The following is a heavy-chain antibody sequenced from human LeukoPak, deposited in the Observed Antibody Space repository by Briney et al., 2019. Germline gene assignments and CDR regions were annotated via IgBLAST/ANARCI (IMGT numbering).Heavy chain of an antibody. CDR3: GRDPMNYYASVSLDY. J-gene: IGHJ4*02. D-gene: IGHD3-22*01. CDR1: GYTFTDYY. CDR2: INPKSGGT. Sequence: ASVKVSCKASGYTFTDYYMHWVRQAPGQGLEWMGWINPKSGGTSYAQTFQGRVTLTRDTSINTAYMELSRLTSDDTAVYYCGRDPMNYYASVSLDYWGQGSLVTVSS. V-gene: IGHV1-2*02.